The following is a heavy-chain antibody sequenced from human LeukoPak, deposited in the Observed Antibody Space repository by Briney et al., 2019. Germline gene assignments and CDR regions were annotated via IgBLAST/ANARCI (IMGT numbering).Heavy chain of an antibody. J-gene: IGHJ6*03. CDR3: TRGYCSSSSCSGVGYMDV. V-gene: IGHV4-39*01. CDR1: GGSISSSTYH. D-gene: IGHD2-2*01. CDR2: IHYSGST. Sequence: SETLSLTCTVSGGSISSSTYHWGWIRQPPGKGLEWIGSIHYSGSTYNNPSLKGRVTISVDTSKNQFSLKLNSVTAADSGVYYCTRGYCSSSSCSGVGYMDVWGKGTTVTVSS.